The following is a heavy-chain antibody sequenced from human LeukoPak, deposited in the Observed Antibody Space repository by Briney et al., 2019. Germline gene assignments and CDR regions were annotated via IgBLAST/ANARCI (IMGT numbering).Heavy chain of an antibody. CDR2: IHYSGST. CDR1: GGSISSYY. CDR3: VRAQYSSSHYFDY. J-gene: IGHJ4*02. V-gene: IGHV4-59*04. Sequence: SETLSLTCTVSGGSISSYYWSWIRQPPGKGLEWIGSIHYSGSTYCNPSLKSRVTISVDTSNNQFSLNLSSLTAADTAVYYCVRAQYSSSHYFDYWGQGTLVTVSS. D-gene: IGHD6-13*01.